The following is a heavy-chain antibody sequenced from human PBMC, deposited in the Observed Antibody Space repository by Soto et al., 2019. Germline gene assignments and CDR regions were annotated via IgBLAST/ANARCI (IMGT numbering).Heavy chain of an antibody. J-gene: IGHJ6*02. Sequence: QVQLVESGGGVVQPGRSLRLSCAASGFTFSSYGMHWVRQAPGKGLEWVADIRYDGSNKYYADSVKGRFTISRDNSKNSRYLPMNSLRAEDKAVYSCARDQTSGPGDAAGPFCGMDVWGQGTTVTVSS. D-gene: IGHD2-2*01. CDR1: GFTFSSYG. CDR2: IRYDGSNK. V-gene: IGHV3-33*01. CDR3: ARDQTSGPGDAAGPFCGMDV.